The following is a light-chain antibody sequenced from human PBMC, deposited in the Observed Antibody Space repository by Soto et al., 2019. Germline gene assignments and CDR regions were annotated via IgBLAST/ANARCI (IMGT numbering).Light chain of an antibody. J-gene: IGKJ2*01. Sequence: DIQMTQSPSSLSASVGDRVTITCRASQSISSYLNWYQQIPGKAPKLLIYAASSLQGGVPSRFSGSGSGTDFTLTISSLQPEDFAIYYCQQSSSVPYTFGQGTKLEIK. CDR2: AAS. CDR1: QSISSY. CDR3: QQSSSVPYT. V-gene: IGKV1-39*01.